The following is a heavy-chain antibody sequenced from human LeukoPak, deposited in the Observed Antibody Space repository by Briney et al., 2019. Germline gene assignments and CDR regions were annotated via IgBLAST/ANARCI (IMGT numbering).Heavy chain of an antibody. CDR1: GFTFSSYA. CDR2: SSGRGGST. CDR3: AKWRRELFWSGYFNLDC. J-gene: IGHJ4*02. V-gene: IGHV3-23*01. Sequence: TGRSLRLSCAAAGFTFSSYAMSWVRQAPRQGLVWVSASSGRGGSTYYADSVKGRFTISRDNSKNTLYLQMNSLRAEDTAVYYCAKWRRELFWSGYFNLDCWGQGTLVTVSS. D-gene: IGHD3-3*01.